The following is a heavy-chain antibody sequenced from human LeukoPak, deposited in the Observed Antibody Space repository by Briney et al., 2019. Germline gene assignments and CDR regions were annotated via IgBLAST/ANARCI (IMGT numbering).Heavy chain of an antibody. CDR3: ARGDRYYYDSSGYDY. CDR2: INHSGST. CDR1: GGSFSGYY. Sequence: SETLSLTCAVYGGSFSGYYWSWLRQPPGKGLEWIGEINHSGSTNYNPSLKSRVTISVDTSKNQFSLKLSSVTAADTAVYYCARGDRYYYDSSGYDYWGQGTLVTVSS. J-gene: IGHJ4*02. D-gene: IGHD3-22*01. V-gene: IGHV4-34*01.